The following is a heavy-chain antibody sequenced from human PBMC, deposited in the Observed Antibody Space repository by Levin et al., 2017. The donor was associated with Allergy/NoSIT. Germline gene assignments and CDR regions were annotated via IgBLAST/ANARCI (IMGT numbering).Heavy chain of an antibody. J-gene: IGHJ4*02. Sequence: HGESLKISCAASGFTFSSYAMSWVRQAPGKGLEWVSAISGSGGSTYYADSVKGRFTISRDNSKNTLYLQMNSLRAEDTAVYYCAKGGYCSSTSCTAGYWGQGTLVTVSS. CDR2: ISGSGGST. D-gene: IGHD2-2*01. V-gene: IGHV3-23*01. CDR1: GFTFSSYA. CDR3: AKGGYCSSTSCTAGY.